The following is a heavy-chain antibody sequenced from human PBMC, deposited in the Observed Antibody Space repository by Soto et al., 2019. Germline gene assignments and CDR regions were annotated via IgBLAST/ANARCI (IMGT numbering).Heavy chain of an antibody. Sequence: SETLSLTCTVSGGSISSSSYYWGWIRQPPGKGLEWIGSIFYSGSTYYNPSLKSRVTISVDTSKNQFSLKLSSVTAADTAVYYCAREIYDILTGYYGMDVWGQGTTVTV. CDR1: GGSISSSSYY. CDR2: IFYSGST. D-gene: IGHD3-9*01. CDR3: AREIYDILTGYYGMDV. J-gene: IGHJ6*02. V-gene: IGHV4-39*07.